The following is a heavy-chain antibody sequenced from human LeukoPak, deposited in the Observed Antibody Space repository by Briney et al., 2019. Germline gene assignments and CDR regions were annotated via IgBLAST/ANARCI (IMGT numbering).Heavy chain of an antibody. CDR2: INTDGSST. CDR3: VTDSGYNTFDI. Sequence: GGSLRLSCAASGFTFSSYWMHWVRQAPGKGLVWVSRINTDGSSTSYADSVKGRFTISRDNAKSSLYLDMNSLRADDTAVYYCVTDSGYNTFDIWGQGTMVTVSS. V-gene: IGHV3-74*01. J-gene: IGHJ3*02. D-gene: IGHD5-12*01. CDR1: GFTFSSYW.